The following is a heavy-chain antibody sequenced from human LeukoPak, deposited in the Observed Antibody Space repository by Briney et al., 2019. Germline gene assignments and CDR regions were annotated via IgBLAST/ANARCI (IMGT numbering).Heavy chain of an antibody. CDR2: ISNGKT. Sequence: GGGLTLSCAATGVALSKRAKSWGRRPLGRGLEWVAAISNGKTYYADSVRGRFAISRDDSTNTVYLHMNSLRDEDTALYHCVREAGYCAPVCVKTNWFDPWGQGTLVTVSS. CDR3: VREAGYCAPVCVKTNWFDP. J-gene: IGHJ5*02. CDR1: GVALSKRA. V-gene: IGHV3-23*01. D-gene: IGHD2-15*01.